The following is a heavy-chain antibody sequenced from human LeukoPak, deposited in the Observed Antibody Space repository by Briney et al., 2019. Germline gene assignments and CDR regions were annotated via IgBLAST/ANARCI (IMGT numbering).Heavy chain of an antibody. J-gene: IGHJ4*02. CDR2: IPNDSCTI. V-gene: IGHV3-48*01. Sequence: GGSLRLSCAASVFTFSSYSMNWVRQAPTKGLECGSYIPNDSCTIYYADSVKRRLNISRLNPENSLHLQMHTLRAGHTGVYQCATAKNDYWGQGTLVTVSS. CDR1: VFTFSSYS. CDR3: ATAKNDY.